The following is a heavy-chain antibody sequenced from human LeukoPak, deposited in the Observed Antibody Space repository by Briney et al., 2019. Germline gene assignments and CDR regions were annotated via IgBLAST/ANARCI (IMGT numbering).Heavy chain of an antibody. Sequence: PSETLSLTFTVSGGSISSSSYYWGWIRQPPGKGLEWIGSIYYSGSTYYNPSLKSRVTISVDTSKNQFSLKLSSVTAADTAVYYCARGSYSSGWYPGGAFDIWGQGTMVTVSS. CDR3: ARGSYSSGWYPGGAFDI. J-gene: IGHJ3*02. CDR2: IYYSGST. CDR1: GGSISSSSYY. V-gene: IGHV4-39*01. D-gene: IGHD6-19*01.